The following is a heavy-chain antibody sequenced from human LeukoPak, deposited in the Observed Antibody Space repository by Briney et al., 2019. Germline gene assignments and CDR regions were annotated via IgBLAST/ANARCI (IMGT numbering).Heavy chain of an antibody. CDR1: GFTFSSYS. J-gene: IGHJ4*02. V-gene: IGHV3-21*01. CDR2: ISSSSSYI. D-gene: IGHD1-26*01. Sequence: GGSLRLSCATSGFTFSSYSMNWVRQAPGKGLEWVSSISSSSSYIYYADSVKGRFTISRDNAKNSLYLQMNSLRAEDTAVYYCAREYPYSGSYLFDYWGQGTLVTVSS. CDR3: AREYPYSGSYLFDY.